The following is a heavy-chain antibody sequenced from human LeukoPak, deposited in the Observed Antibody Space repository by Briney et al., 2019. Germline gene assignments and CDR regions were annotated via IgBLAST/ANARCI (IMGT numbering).Heavy chain of an antibody. CDR2: INAGNGNT. CDR3: AGDHYYGSGTLYGMDV. J-gene: IGHJ6*04. V-gene: IGHV1-3*01. Sequence: ASVKVSCKASGYTFTSYAMHWVRQAPGQRLEWMGWINAGNGNTKYSQKFQGRVTITRDTSASTAYMELSSLRSEDTAVYYCAGDHYYGSGTLYGMDVWGKGTTVTVSS. CDR1: GYTFTSYA. D-gene: IGHD3-10*01.